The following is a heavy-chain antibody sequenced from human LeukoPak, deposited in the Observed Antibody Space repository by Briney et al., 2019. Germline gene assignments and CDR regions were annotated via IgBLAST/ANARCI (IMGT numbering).Heavy chain of an antibody. CDR3: ARQGSETSDY. J-gene: IGHJ4*02. Sequence: GESLKISCKGSGYSFTSYWIGWVRQMPEKGLEWMGIIYPGDSDTRYSPSFHGQVTISADNSISTAYLQWSSLQASDTAMYYCARQGSETSDYWGQGTLVTVSS. V-gene: IGHV5-51*01. D-gene: IGHD4-11*01. CDR2: IYPGDSDT. CDR1: GYSFTSYW.